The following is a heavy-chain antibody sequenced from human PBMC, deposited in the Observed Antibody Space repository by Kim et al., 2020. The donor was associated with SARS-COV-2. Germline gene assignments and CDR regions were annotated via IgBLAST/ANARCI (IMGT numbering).Heavy chain of an antibody. CDR2: IYSGGST. Sequence: GGSLRLSCAASGFTVSSYYMSWVRQAPGKGLEWVSVIYSGGSTYYADSVKGRFTISRDNSKNTLYLQMNSLRAEATAVYYCAREGGYNYGMDVWGQGTTVTVSS. D-gene: IGHD3-16*01. CDR3: AREGGYNYGMDV. CDR1: GFTVSSYY. V-gene: IGHV3-53*01. J-gene: IGHJ6*02.